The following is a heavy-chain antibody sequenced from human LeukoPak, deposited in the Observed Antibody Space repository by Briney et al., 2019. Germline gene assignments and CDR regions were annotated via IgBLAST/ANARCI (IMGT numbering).Heavy chain of an antibody. CDR1: GVTFSSYW. D-gene: IGHD6-19*01. CDR3: ARADGSGWLTY. V-gene: IGHV3-74*01. Sequence: GGSLRLSCAASGVTFSSYWMHWVRQAPGKGLVWVSRMNNDGSSTIYADSVKGRFTISRDNAKNTLYLQMNSLRAEDTAVYYCARADGSGWLTYWGQGTLVTVSS. J-gene: IGHJ4*02. CDR2: MNNDGSST.